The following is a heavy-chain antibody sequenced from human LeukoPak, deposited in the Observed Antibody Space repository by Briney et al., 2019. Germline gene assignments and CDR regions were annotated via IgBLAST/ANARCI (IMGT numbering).Heavy chain of an antibody. D-gene: IGHD3-9*01. V-gene: IGHV1-18*01. J-gene: IGHJ5*02. CDR1: GYTFTNYG. Sequence: ASVKASCKASGYTFTNYGISWVRQAPGQGLEWMGWVTSYNGDTNYAQKFQGRVTMSTDTSTSTAYMELRSLRFDDTAIYYCAKDWHILTGRNCFDPWGQGTLVTVSS. CDR2: VTSYNGDT. CDR3: AKDWHILTGRNCFDP.